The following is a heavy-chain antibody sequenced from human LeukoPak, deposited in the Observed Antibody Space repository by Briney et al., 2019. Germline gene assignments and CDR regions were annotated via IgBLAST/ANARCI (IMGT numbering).Heavy chain of an antibody. CDR2: IVAGRGNT. CDR1: GFTFTTSA. J-gene: IGHJ5*02. CDR3: AAALVGTRFDP. Sequence: AAVKVSCKASGFTFTTSAMQWVRQARGRRLGWRGWIVAGRGNTNYAQKFQDRVTVTRGMSPSTAYMELSSLRSEDTAVYYCAAALVGTRFDPWGQGTLVTVSS. D-gene: IGHD1-26*01. V-gene: IGHV1-58*02.